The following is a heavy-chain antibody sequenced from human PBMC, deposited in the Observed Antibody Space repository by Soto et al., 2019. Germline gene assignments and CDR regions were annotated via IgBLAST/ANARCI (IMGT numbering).Heavy chain of an antibody. CDR2: IIPILGIA. D-gene: IGHD2-2*01. Sequence: QVQLVQSGAEVKKPGSSVKVSCKASGGTFSSYTISWVRQAPGQGLEWMGRIIPILGIANYAQKFQGRVAITADKSTSTADMDLSSLSSEDTAVYYCARQASVVPAARVTSFDYWGQGTLVTVSS. CDR1: GGTFSSYT. CDR3: ARQASVVPAARVTSFDY. J-gene: IGHJ4*02. V-gene: IGHV1-69*02.